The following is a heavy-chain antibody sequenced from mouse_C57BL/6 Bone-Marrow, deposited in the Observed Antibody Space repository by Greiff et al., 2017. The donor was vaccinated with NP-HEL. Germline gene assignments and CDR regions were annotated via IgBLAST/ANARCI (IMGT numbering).Heavy chain of an antibody. CDR2: IDPSDSYT. Sequence: QVQLQQPGAELVKPGASVKLSCKASGYTFTSYWMQWVQQRPGQGLEWIGEIDPSDSYTNYNQKFKGKATWTVDTSSSTAYMQLSSLTSEDSAVYYCAPHYYAMDYWGQGTSVTVSS. J-gene: IGHJ4*01. V-gene: IGHV1-50*01. CDR3: APHYYAMDY. CDR1: GYTFTSYW.